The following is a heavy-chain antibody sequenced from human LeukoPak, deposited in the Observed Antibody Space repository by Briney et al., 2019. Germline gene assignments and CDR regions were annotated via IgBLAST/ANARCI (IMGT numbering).Heavy chain of an antibody. D-gene: IGHD3-22*01. J-gene: IGHJ4*02. CDR3: ARSAYYYDSSGYQDFDY. CDR1: GGTFSSYA. V-gene: IGHV1-69*06. Sequence: ASVTVSCKASGGTFSSYAISWVRQAPGQGLEWMGGIIPIFGTANYAQKFQGRVTITADKSTSTAYMELSSLRSEDTAVYYCARSAYYYDSSGYQDFDYWGQGTLVTVSS. CDR2: IIPIFGTA.